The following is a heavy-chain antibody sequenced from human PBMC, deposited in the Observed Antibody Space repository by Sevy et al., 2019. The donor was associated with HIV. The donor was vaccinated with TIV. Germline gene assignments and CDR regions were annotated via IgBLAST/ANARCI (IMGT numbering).Heavy chain of an antibody. CDR3: ARSPGYYDFWSGYYTDYYYGMDV. CDR1: GFTFSSYA. D-gene: IGHD3-3*01. V-gene: IGHV3-30-3*01. CDR2: ISYDGSNK. J-gene: IGHJ6*02. Sequence: SLRLSCAASGFTFSSYAMHWVRQAPGKGLEWVAVISYDGSNKYYADSVKGRFTISRDNSKNTLYLQMNSLRAEDTAVYYCARSPGYYDFWSGYYTDYYYGMDVWGQGTTVTVSS.